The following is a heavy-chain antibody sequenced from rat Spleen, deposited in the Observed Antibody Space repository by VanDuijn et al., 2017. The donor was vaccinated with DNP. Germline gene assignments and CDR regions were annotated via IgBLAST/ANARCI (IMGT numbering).Heavy chain of an antibody. CDR1: GFSLTGYS. D-gene: IGHD1-2*01. V-gene: IGHV2-15*01. J-gene: IGHJ1*01. Sequence: QVQLKESGPGLVRPSETLSLTCTVSGFSLTGYSVTWIRQSSGKGPEWMGKIWHDGDTAYNSALRSRLSISRETSKSQVFLKMNGLQTGDTAIYFCTRAKAAILYFDFWGPGTMVTVSS. CDR3: TRAKAAILYFDF. CDR2: IWHDGDT.